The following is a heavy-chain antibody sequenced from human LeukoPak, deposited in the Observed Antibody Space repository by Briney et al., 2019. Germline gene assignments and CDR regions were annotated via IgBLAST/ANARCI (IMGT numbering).Heavy chain of an antibody. CDR1: GGSISRYY. CDR3: ARDSPDGYTHEHYSYYMDV. D-gene: IGHD5-18*01. CDR2: IYSSGDTNH. Sequence: SYTLSLTRTVSGGSISRYYWPWIRQPAGKELDWIGRIYSSGDTNHNYNPSFESRVTISGDTSKNQFSLRLKSVTAADTAVYYCARDSPDGYTHEHYSYYMDVWGKGTTVTVSS. V-gene: IGHV4-4*07. J-gene: IGHJ6*03.